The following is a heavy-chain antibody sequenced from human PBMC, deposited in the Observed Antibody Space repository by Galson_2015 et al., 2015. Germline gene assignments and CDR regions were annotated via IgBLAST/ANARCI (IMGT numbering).Heavy chain of an antibody. J-gene: IGHJ6*02. V-gene: IGHV1-3*01. D-gene: IGHD5-18*01. CDR2: INAGNGDT. Sequence: SCKASGYTFTSYGVHWVRQAPGQRPEWMGWINAGNGDTKNSQKFQDRVTVSRDTSASIVYLELSSLTSEDTATYYCARERSFGHFYYGMDVWGQGTTVTVSS. CDR3: ARERSFGHFYYGMDV. CDR1: GYTFTSYG.